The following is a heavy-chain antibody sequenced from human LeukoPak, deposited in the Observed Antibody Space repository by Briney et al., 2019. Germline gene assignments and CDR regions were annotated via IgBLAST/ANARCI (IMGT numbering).Heavy chain of an antibody. D-gene: IGHD4-17*01. CDR3: ARGGLRSPLFDP. CDR1: GFTFSGYE. V-gene: IGHV3-48*03. CDR2: ISSSSGII. Sequence: PGGSLRLSCAASGFTFSGYEMNWVRQAPGKGLEWVSYISSSSGIIYYADSVKGRFTISRDNAKNSLYLQMNSLRAEDTAVYFCARGGLRSPLFDPWGQGTLVTVSS. J-gene: IGHJ5*02.